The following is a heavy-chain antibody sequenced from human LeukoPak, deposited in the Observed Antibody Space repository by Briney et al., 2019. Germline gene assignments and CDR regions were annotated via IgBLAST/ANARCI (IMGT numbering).Heavy chain of an antibody. J-gene: IGHJ5*02. CDR2: IWYDGSNK. D-gene: IGHD4-17*01. Sequence: HPGGSLRLSCAASGFTFGSYGMHWVRQAPGKGLEWVAVIWYDGSNKYYADSVKGRFTISRDNAKNSLYLQMNSLRAEDTALYYCAKEGYGDYNWFDPWGQGTLVTVSS. CDR1: GFTFGSYG. CDR3: AKEGYGDYNWFDP. V-gene: IGHV3-33*03.